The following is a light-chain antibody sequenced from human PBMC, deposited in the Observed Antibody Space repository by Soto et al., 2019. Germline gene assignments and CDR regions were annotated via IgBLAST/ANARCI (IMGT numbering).Light chain of an antibody. J-gene: IGKJ3*01. V-gene: IGKV3-11*01. CDR2: DTS. Sequence: EIVLKQSPATLSLSPGETATLSCRASPGVDRYLAWYQQKVGQSPRLIIYDTSNSATGVPARFSGSGYGTDFTLTITSLPTEDYALYYCQHRRDSPPGFGPGTRVEIK. CDR1: PGVDRY. CDR3: QHRRDSPPG.